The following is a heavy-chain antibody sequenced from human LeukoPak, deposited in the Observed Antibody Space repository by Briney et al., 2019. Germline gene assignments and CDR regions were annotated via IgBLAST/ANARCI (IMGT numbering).Heavy chain of an antibody. V-gene: IGHV3-23*01. D-gene: IGHD6-13*01. Sequence: GGSLRLSCAASGFSFSNYGMNWVRQAPGKGLEWVSGITGNGGTTYYADSVKGRFTISRDNSKNTLYLQMNSLRAEDTAVYYCAGSSSWGHFDYWGQGTLVTVSS. CDR1: GFSFSNYG. CDR3: AGSSSWGHFDY. J-gene: IGHJ4*02. CDR2: ITGNGGTT.